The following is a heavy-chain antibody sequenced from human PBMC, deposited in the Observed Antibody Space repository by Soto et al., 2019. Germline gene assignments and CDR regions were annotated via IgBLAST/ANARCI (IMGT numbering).Heavy chain of an antibody. Sequence: EVQLVESGGGLVQPGGSLRLSCAASGFTLSGRSMHWVRQAPGKGLVWVSGIDNAGTDSTYADSVKGRFTSSRDNAKNMLYLQMTSLRVEDTAVYYCARGWFGPDVWGKATTVTVSS. CDR3: ARGWFGPDV. J-gene: IGHJ6*04. CDR2: IDNAGTDS. D-gene: IGHD3-10*01. V-gene: IGHV3-74*01. CDR1: GFTLSGRS.